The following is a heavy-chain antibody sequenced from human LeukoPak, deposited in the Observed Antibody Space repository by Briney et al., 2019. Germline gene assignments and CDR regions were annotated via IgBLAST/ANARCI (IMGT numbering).Heavy chain of an antibody. Sequence: GGSLRLSCAASGXTFSNSWMTWVRQAPGKGLEWVANINQDGGDEHYVESLKGRFTISRDNAKNSLLLQMNSLKTEDTAVYYCTRCGGYNYLYYFDYWGQGTLLTVSS. CDR1: GXTFSNSW. V-gene: IGHV3-7*04. CDR3: TRCGGYNYLYYFDY. J-gene: IGHJ4*02. D-gene: IGHD5-24*01. CDR2: INQDGGDE.